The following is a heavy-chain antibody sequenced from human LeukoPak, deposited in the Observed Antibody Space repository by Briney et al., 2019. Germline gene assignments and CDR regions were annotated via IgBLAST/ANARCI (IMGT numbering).Heavy chain of an antibody. D-gene: IGHD3-9*01. Sequence: ASVKVSCKASGYTFTGYYMHWVRQAPGQGLEWMGRINPNSGGTNYAQKFQGRVTMTRDTSISTAYMELSRLRSDDTAVYYCARADWVAKPSFDIWGQGTMVTVSS. V-gene: IGHV1-2*06. CDR3: ARADWVAKPSFDI. CDR2: INPNSGGT. J-gene: IGHJ3*02. CDR1: GYTFTGYY.